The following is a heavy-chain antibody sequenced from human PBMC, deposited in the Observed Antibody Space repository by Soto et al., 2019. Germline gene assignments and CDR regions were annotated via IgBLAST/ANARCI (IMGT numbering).Heavy chain of an antibody. CDR1: GGSISSYY. D-gene: IGHD3-10*01. J-gene: IGHJ5*02. CDR3: ARGYGSGSYYNGWFDP. CDR2: IYTSGST. V-gene: IGHV4-4*07. Sequence: QVQLQESGPGLVKPSETLSLTCTVSGGSISSYYWSWIRQPAGKGLEWIGRIYTSGSTNYNPSLKSRVTTSVDTSKNQFSLKLSSVTAADTAVYYCARGYGSGSYYNGWFDPWGQGTLVTVSS.